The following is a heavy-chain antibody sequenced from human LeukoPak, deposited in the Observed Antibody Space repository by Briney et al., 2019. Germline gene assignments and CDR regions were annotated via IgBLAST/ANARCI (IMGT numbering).Heavy chain of an antibody. Sequence: GGSLRLSCAASGFTVSRNYMSWVRQAPGKGLERVSVIYSGGRTYYADSVKGRFIISRDNSKNTLYLQMNSLSAEDTAVYYCARAGPSSSWHQFDYWGQGTLVTVSS. V-gene: IGHV3-66*01. CDR1: GFTVSRNY. CDR2: IYSGGRT. CDR3: ARAGPSSSWHQFDY. J-gene: IGHJ4*02. D-gene: IGHD6-13*01.